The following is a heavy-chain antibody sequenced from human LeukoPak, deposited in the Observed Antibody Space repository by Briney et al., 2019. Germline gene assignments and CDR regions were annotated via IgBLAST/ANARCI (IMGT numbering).Heavy chain of an antibody. CDR3: ARGGAHYYDSSAYYGENFYGMDV. Sequence: SETLSLTCAVYGGSFSGYYWSWIRQPPGKGLEWIGEINHSGSTNYNPSLKSRVTISLDTSKNQFSLKLSSVTAADTAVYYCARGGAHYYDSSAYYGENFYGMDVWGQGPTVTVSS. CDR2: INHSGST. V-gene: IGHV4-34*01. CDR1: GGSFSGYY. J-gene: IGHJ6*02. D-gene: IGHD3-22*01.